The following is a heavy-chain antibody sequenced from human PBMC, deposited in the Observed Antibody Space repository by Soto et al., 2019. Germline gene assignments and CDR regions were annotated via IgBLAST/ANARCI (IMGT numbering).Heavy chain of an antibody. CDR1: GGSFSGYY. CDR2: INHSGST. CDR3: ARDKITGLFDY. D-gene: IGHD2-8*02. Sequence: QVQLQQWGAGLLKPSETLSLTCAVYGGSFSGYYWTWFRQPPGTGLEWIGEINHSGSTNYNPSLKSRVPISVDASKNQFSLKLPSVTAADTAVYYCARDKITGLFDYWGQGTLVTVSS. V-gene: IGHV4-34*01. J-gene: IGHJ4*02.